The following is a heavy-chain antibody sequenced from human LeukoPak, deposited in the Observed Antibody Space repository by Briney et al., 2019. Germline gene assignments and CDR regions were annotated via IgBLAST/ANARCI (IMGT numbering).Heavy chain of an antibody. V-gene: IGHV3-23*01. CDR2: ISGSGGST. CDR3: ARDFYDSSGYYPE. CDR1: GFTFSSYA. J-gene: IGHJ4*02. D-gene: IGHD3-22*01. Sequence: GGSLRLSCAASGFTFSSYAMSWVRQAPGKGLEWVSAISGSGGSTYYADSVKGRFTISRDNSKNTLYLQMNSLRAEDTAVYYCARDFYDSSGYYPEWGQGTLVTVSS.